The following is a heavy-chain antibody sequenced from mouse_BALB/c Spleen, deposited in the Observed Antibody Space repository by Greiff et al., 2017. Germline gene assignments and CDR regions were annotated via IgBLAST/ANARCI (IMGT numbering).Heavy chain of an antibody. J-gene: IGHJ4*01. Sequence: VQLQESGAELLKPGASVKISCKATGYTFSSYWMEWVKQRPGHGLEWIGEILPGSGSTNYNEKFKGKATFTADTSSNTAYMQLSSLTSEDSAVYYCARGFYDRGGYYAMDYWGQGTSVTVSS. CDR1: GYTFSSYW. V-gene: IGHV1-9*01. D-gene: IGHD2-14*01. CDR3: ARGFYDRGGYYAMDY. CDR2: ILPGSGST.